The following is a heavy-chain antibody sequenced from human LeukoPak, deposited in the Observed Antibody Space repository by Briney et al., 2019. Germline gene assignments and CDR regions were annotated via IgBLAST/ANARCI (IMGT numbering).Heavy chain of an antibody. CDR2: ISYDGSNK. CDR3: AKSAVVVTAIPSDAFDI. J-gene: IGHJ3*02. CDR1: GFTFSSYG. V-gene: IGHV3-30*18. Sequence: GGSLRLSCAASGFTFSSYGMHWVRQAPGKGLEWVAVISYDGSNKYYADSVKGRFTISRDNSKNTLYLQMNSLRAEDTAVYYCAKSAVVVTAIPSDAFDIWGQGTMVTVSS. D-gene: IGHD2-21*02.